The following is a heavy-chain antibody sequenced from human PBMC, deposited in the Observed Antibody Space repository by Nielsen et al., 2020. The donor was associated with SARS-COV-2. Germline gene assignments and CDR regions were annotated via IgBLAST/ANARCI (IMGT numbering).Heavy chain of an antibody. J-gene: IGHJ6*02. CDR1: GGTFSSYA. D-gene: IGHD3-10*02. CDR3: ASGSLFGESLGYYGMDV. Sequence: ASVKVSCKASGGTFSSYAISWVRPAPGQGLEWMGGIIPIFGTANYAQKFQGRVTITADESTSTAYMELSSLRSEDTAVYYCASGSLFGESLGYYGMDVWGQGTTVTVSS. CDR2: IIPIFGTA. V-gene: IGHV1-69*13.